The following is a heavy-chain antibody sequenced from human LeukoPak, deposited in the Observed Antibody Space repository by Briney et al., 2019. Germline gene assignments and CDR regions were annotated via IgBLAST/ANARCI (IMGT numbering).Heavy chain of an antibody. D-gene: IGHD2-15*01. V-gene: IGHV1-18*01. CDR3: ARGGGDIVVVVAANNWFDP. Sequence: ASVKVSCKASGYTFTSYGISWVRQAPGQGLEWMGWISAYNGNTNYAQKLQGRVTMTTDTSTSTAYMELRSLRSDDTAVYYCARGGGDIVVVVAANNWFDPWGQGTLVTVSS. CDR2: ISAYNGNT. CDR1: GYTFTSYG. J-gene: IGHJ5*02.